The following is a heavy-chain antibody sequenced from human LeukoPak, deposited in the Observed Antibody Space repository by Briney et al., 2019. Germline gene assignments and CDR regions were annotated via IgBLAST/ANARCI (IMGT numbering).Heavy chain of an antibody. CDR1: GYTFTVYY. CDR2: INPNSGGT. Sequence: GASVKVSFTASGYTFTVYYMHWVRQAPGQGLEWMGRINPNSGGTNYAQKFQGRVTMTRDTSISTAYMELSRLRSDDTAVYYCASGGSYSFSGVDYFDYWGQGTLVTVSS. D-gene: IGHD1-26*01. V-gene: IGHV1-2*06. J-gene: IGHJ4*02. CDR3: ASGGSYSFSGVDYFDY.